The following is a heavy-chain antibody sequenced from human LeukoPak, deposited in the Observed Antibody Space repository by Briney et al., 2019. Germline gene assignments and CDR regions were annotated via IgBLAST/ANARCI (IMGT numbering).Heavy chain of an antibody. Sequence: GRSLRLSCAASGFTFNIYDIHWVRQAPGKGLEWVAVIWFDGSNKYCADSVKGRFTISRDNSKNTLYLQMNSLRAEDTAVYYCAKGGSGHYYGMDVWGQGTTVTVSS. CDR2: IWFDGSNK. CDR3: AKGGSGHYYGMDV. J-gene: IGHJ6*02. V-gene: IGHV3-33*06. CDR1: GFTFNIYD. D-gene: IGHD2-15*01.